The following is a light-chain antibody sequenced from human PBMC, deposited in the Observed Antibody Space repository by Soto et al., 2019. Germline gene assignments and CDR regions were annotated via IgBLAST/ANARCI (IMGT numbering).Light chain of an antibody. CDR1: QSVSSSS. CDR2: GAS. J-gene: IGKJ1*01. V-gene: IGKV3-20*01. CDR3: QQYGSSPWT. Sequence: IVMTQSPGTLSLSPGERATLSCRASQSVSSSSLAWYQQKPGQAPRLLIYGASSRATGFTDRFSGSGSGTDFTLTISRLEPEEFAVYYCQQYGSSPWTFGQGTKVEIK.